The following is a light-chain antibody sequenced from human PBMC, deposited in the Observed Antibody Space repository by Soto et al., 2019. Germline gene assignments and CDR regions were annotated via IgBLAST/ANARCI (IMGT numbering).Light chain of an antibody. J-gene: IGKJ1*01. Sequence: EVVLTQSPGTLSLSPGERATLSCRASQSVSSNYLAWYQHKPGQAPRLLIYGASDRAAGIPDRFSGSGSGTDFTLTISRLEPEDFAVYYCQQYGGSLSWTFGQGTKVDIK. CDR2: GAS. CDR3: QQYGGSLSWT. CDR1: QSVSSNY. V-gene: IGKV3-20*01.